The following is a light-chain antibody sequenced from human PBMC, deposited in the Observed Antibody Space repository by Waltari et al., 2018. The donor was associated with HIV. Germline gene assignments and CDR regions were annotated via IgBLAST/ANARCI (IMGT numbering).Light chain of an antibody. CDR2: EDI. Sequence: SYELTQPPSVSVSPGQTARINCSGDAWPRKNAFGYQQKSGQGTVLVFYEDIKRPARIPERLSCSSSGILATLTISGAQVDSEGDYYRSSTARSANDCVLFGGGTNLTVL. V-gene: IGLV3-10*01. J-gene: IGLJ2*01. CDR1: AWPRKN. CDR3: SSTARSANDCVL.